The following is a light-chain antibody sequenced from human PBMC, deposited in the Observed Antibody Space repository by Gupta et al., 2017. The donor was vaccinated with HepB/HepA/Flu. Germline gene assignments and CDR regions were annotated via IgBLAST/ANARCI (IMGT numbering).Light chain of an antibody. V-gene: IGLV1-47*02. CDR3: EEWDDSIDVQV. CDR2: SNK. Sequence: QPVLTQPLSASGTPGDRFAISCSACSSNIGSKYVDGNQQLPGKAPKLLIESNKQRPSGVPDRFSGSKSGTSASLTIRGVRSEDEAEYYCEEWDDSIDVQVVGTGTKLTVL. CDR1: SSNIGSKY. J-gene: IGLJ2*01.